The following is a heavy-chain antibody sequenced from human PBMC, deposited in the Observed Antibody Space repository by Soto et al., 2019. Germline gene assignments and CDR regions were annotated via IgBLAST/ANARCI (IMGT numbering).Heavy chain of an antibody. J-gene: IGHJ3*02. CDR1: GASIRSTSYY. Sequence: PSETLSLTCSVSGASIRSTSYYWGWIRQPPGKGLEWIGSVYYSENTYYNPSLKSRVTISVDTSKNLFSLKLTSVTAADTAMYYCARPQFSGTYHDTFNIWGQGTMVTVSS. CDR2: VYYSENT. D-gene: IGHD1-26*01. CDR3: ARPQFSGTYHDTFNI. V-gene: IGHV4-39*02.